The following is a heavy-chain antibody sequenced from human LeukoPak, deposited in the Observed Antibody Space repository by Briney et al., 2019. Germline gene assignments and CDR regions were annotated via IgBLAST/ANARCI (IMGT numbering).Heavy chain of an antibody. J-gene: IGHJ4*02. V-gene: IGHV3-15*01. CDR2: IKSRTDGGTG. CDR1: GFTFSNAW. Sequence: GGSLRLSCAASGFTFSNAWMRWARQAPGKGREWVGRIKSRTDGGTGDTAALVKGRFTISREDSETTLYLQMDSLKTESTAVYSCATDVLPSPYYYGSGSYTQGFDYWGQGTLVTVSS. D-gene: IGHD3-10*01. CDR3: ATDVLPSPYYYGSGSYTQGFDY.